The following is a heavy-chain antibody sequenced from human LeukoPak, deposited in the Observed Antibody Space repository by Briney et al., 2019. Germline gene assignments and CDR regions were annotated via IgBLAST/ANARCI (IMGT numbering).Heavy chain of an antibody. J-gene: IGHJ5*02. D-gene: IGHD2-2*02. V-gene: IGHV1-3*01. CDR1: GYTFTSYA. Sequence: ASVKVSCTASGYTFTSYAMHWVRQAPGQRLEWMGWINAGNGNTKYSQKFRGRVTITRDTSASTAYMELSSLRSEDTAVYYCARGGYCSSTSCYTRFDPWGQGTLVTVSS. CDR3: ARGGYCSSTSCYTRFDP. CDR2: INAGNGNT.